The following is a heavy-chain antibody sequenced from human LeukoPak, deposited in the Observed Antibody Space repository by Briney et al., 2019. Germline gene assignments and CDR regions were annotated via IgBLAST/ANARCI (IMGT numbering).Heavy chain of an antibody. CDR3: ARDFWSGYGRFDP. Sequence: SETLSLTCTASGGSISSYYWSWIRQPPGKGLEWIGYIYYSGSTNYNPSLKSRVTISVDTSKNQFSLKLSSVTAADTAVYYCARDFWSGYGRFDPWGQGTLVTVSS. D-gene: IGHD3-3*01. CDR2: IYYSGST. V-gene: IGHV4-59*12. J-gene: IGHJ5*02. CDR1: GGSISSYY.